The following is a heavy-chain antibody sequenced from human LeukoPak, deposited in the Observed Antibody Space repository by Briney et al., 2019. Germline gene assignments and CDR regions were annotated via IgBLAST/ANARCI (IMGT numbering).Heavy chain of an antibody. J-gene: IGHJ4*02. D-gene: IGHD1-26*01. V-gene: IGHV3-23*01. CDR1: GFTFSSYA. CDR2: ISGSGGST. Sequence: GGSLRLSCAASGFTFSSYAMSWVRQAPGKGLEWVSAISGSGGSTSYAQKFQGRVTMTRDTSTSTVYMELSSLRSEDTAVYYCARDRELLFDYWGQGTLVTVSS. CDR3: ARDRELLFDY.